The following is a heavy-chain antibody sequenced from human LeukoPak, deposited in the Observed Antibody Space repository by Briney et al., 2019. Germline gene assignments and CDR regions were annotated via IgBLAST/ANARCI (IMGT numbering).Heavy chain of an antibody. J-gene: IGHJ6*02. Sequence: PSETLSLTCTVSGGSISSYYWSWIRQPAGKGLEWIGRIYTSGSTNYNPSLKSRVTMSVDTSKNQFSLKLSSVTAADTAVYYCARVFHDFDQLYYYYGMDVWGQGTTVTVSS. V-gene: IGHV4-4*07. CDR1: GGSISSYY. CDR3: ARVFHDFDQLYYYYGMDV. D-gene: IGHD3-3*01. CDR2: IYTSGST.